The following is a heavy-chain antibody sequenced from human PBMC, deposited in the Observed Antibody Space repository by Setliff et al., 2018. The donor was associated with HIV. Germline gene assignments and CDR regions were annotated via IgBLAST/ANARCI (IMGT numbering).Heavy chain of an antibody. CDR1: GGPLTDHY. CDR3: ARGRDDAWELSDR. Sequence: PSETLSLTCAVHGGPLTDHYWTWIRQPPGKGLEWIGEVNHIGGTNYNPSLKSRVSMSVDTSKSQFSLNLTSVTAADTAVYYCARGRDDAWELSDRWGQGTLVTVSS. J-gene: IGHJ4*02. D-gene: IGHD1-26*01. V-gene: IGHV4-34*01. CDR2: VNHIGGT.